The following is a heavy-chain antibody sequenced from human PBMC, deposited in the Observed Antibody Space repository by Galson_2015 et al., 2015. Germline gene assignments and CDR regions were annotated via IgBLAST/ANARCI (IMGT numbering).Heavy chain of an antibody. V-gene: IGHV1-24*01. J-gene: IGHJ6*02. D-gene: IGHD3-10*01. CDR3: ATDHLTMVRGVSYYYYGMDV. CDR1: GRTFSSYT. Sequence: SVKVSCKASGRTFSSYTISWVRQAPGKGLEWMGGFDPEDGETIYAQKFQGRVTMTEDTSTDTAYMELSSLRSEDTAVYYCATDHLTMVRGVSYYYYGMDVWGQGTTVTVSS. CDR2: FDPEDGET.